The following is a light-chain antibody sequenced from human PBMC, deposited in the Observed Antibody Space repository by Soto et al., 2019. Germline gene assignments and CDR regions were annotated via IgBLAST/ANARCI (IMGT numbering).Light chain of an antibody. CDR1: SSDVGAYNY. CDR3: SSPGGTNTLRV. CDR2: DVN. J-gene: IGLJ3*02. Sequence: QSVLTQPPSASGSPGQSVTISCTGTSSDVGAYNYVSWYQQYPGEAPKLIIYDVNKRPSGVPDRFSGSKSGNTTSLIVSGLQAEDDADYYCSSPGGTNTLRVIGGGTKLTVL. V-gene: IGLV2-8*01.